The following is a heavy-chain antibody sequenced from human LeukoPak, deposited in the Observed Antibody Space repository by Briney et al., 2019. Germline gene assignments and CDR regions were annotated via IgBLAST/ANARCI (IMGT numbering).Heavy chain of an antibody. CDR3: AKEGRFLEWLSYYYYMDV. V-gene: IGHV3-43*02. D-gene: IGHD3-3*01. CDR1: GFTFDDYA. CDR2: ISGDGGST. J-gene: IGHJ6*03. Sequence: PGGSLRLSCAASGFTFDDYAMHWVRHAPGKGLEWVSLISGDGGSTYYADSVKGRFTISRDNSKNSLYLQMNSLRTEDTALYYCAKEGRFLEWLSYYYYMDVWGKGTTVTVSS.